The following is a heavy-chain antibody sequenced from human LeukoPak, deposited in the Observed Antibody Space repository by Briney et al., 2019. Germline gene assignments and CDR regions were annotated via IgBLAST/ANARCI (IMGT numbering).Heavy chain of an antibody. D-gene: IGHD3-16*01. CDR1: GFTFSNYA. V-gene: IGHV3-23*01. CDR3: AKGGLGAVDWFDP. J-gene: IGHJ5*02. Sequence: GGSLRLSCVASGFTFSNYAMSWVRQAPGKGLEWVSSISDSKGRTYYTDSVKGRFTISRDNSKNTLYLQMNSLRGEDTAVYYCAKGGLGAVDWFDPWGQGTLVTVSS. CDR2: ISDSKGRT.